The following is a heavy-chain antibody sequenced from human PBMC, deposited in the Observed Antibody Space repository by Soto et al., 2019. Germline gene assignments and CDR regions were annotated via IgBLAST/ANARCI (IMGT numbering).Heavy chain of an antibody. J-gene: IGHJ5*02. V-gene: IGHV3-33*01. CDR1: GFTFSSYG. D-gene: IGHD3-10*01. CDR3: ARGSGSGWWFDP. CDR2: IWYDGSNK. Sequence: QVQLVESGGGVVQPGRSLRLSCAASGFTFSSYGMHWVRQAPGKGLEWVAVIWYDGSNKYYADSVKGRFTISRDNSKNTLYLQMNSLRAEDTAVYYCARGSGSGWWFDPWGQGTLVTVSS.